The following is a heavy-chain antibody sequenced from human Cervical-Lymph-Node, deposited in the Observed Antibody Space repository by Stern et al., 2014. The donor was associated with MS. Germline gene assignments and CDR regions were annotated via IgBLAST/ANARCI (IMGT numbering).Heavy chain of an antibody. CDR3: ARIPGYSSTSDY. CDR2: LSRDGRSS. D-gene: IGHD6-13*01. J-gene: IGHJ4*02. CDR1: GFTFSGYA. Sequence: QMQLVESGGDVVQPGRSLRLSCEASGFTFSGYAVNWVRQSPDKGLEWVALLSRDGRSSFYADSVRVRFTTSRGYSDNTVFLQMNSLRAEDTAVYYCARIPGYSSTSDYWGQGTLVTVSS. V-gene: IGHV3-30*04.